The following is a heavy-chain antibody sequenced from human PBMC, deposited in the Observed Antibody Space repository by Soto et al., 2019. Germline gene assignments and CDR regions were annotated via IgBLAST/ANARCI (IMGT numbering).Heavy chain of an antibody. V-gene: IGHV4-59*01. CDR1: GSSISSYN. J-gene: IGHJ4*02. Sequence: TSETLSLTCTVCGSSISSYNWSWIRQPPGRGLEWIGYIYYSESTNYNPYLKSRVTISVDTSKNRFSLQLSSVTAPDTAVYYCARLNYYDATDSFDSWGQGTLVTVSS. CDR3: ARLNYYDATDSFDS. D-gene: IGHD3-22*01. CDR2: IYYSEST.